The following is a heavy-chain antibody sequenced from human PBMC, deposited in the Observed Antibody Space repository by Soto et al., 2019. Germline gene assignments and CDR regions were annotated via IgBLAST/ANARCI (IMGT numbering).Heavy chain of an antibody. V-gene: IGHV3-23*01. CDR1: GFTFSSYA. D-gene: IGHD6-13*01. CDR2: ISGSGGST. Sequence: QPGGSLRLSCAASGFTFSSYAMSWVRQAPGKGLEWVSAISGSGGSTYYADSVKGRFTISRDNSKNTLYLQMNSLRAEDTAVYYCAKDLFEQQHLETWFDPWGQGTLVTVSS. CDR3: AKDLFEQQHLETWFDP. J-gene: IGHJ5*02.